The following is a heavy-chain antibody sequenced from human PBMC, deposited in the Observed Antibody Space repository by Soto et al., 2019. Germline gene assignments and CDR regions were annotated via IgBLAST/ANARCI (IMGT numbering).Heavy chain of an antibody. J-gene: IGHJ3*02. CDR1: GWSFSGYY. V-gene: IGHV4-34*01. CDR2: INHSGST. D-gene: IGHD3-10*01. CDR3: ARLPVLLWFGELLHPRGAFDI. Sequence: SETLSLTCAFYGWSFSGYYWSWIRQPPGKGLEWIGEINHSGSTNYNPSLKSRVTISVDTSKNQFSLKLSSVTAADTAVYYCARLPVLLWFGELLHPRGAFDIWGQGTMVTVSS.